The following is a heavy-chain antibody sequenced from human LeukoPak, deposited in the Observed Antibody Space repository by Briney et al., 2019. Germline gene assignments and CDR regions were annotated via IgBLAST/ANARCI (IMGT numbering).Heavy chain of an antibody. CDR1: GFTFSSYG. CDR2: ISYHGSNK. CDR3: AKALLGGYTGRAPFDY. Sequence: GGSLRLSCAASGFTFSSYGMHWVRQAPGKGLEWVAVISYHGSNKYYADSLKGRFTISRDNSKNTLHLQMNSLRAEDTAVYYCAKALLGGYTGRAPFDYWGQGTLVTVSS. D-gene: IGHD5-12*01. V-gene: IGHV3-30*18. J-gene: IGHJ4*02.